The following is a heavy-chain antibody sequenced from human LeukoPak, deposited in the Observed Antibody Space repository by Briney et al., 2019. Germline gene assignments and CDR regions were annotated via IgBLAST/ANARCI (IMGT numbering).Heavy chain of an antibody. J-gene: IGHJ4*02. D-gene: IGHD3-22*01. CDR1: GGSISSSSYF. V-gene: IGHV4-39*07. CDR3: ASIHYYGSSGYYLGVPYYFDY. CDR2: INHSGST. Sequence: PSETLSLTCSVSGGSISSSSYFWGWIRQPPGKGLEWIGEINHSGSTNYNPSLKSRVTISVDTSKNQFSLKLSSVTAADTAVYYCASIHYYGSSGYYLGVPYYFDYWGQGTLVTVSS.